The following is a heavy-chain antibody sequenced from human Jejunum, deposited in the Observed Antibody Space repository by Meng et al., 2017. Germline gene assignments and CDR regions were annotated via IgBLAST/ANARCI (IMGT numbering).Heavy chain of an antibody. Sequence: SETLSLTCSVSGASISSNNYYWGWIRQPPGKGLEWIASFTYGVSTYSSPSLNSRVFISFDTTNNLFSLKLTSVTAADTAAYYCATGPYSGNWGQGTLVTVSS. J-gene: IGHJ4*02. D-gene: IGHD1-1*01. CDR3: ATGPYSGN. V-gene: IGHV4-39*07. CDR2: FTYGVST. CDR1: GASISSNNYY.